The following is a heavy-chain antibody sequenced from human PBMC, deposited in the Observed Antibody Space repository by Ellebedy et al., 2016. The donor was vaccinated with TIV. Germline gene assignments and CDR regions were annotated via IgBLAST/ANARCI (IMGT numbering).Heavy chain of an antibody. V-gene: IGHV1-46*01. CDR1: GYTFTSHY. Sequence: AASVKVSCKASGYTFTSHYIHWMRQAPGHGLEWMGIINPAGGTTYYAQNFQGRVTRTRDTSTSTVYMELNSLRSEDTAVYYCARDSRQWLEQYYYDHWGQGTLVIVSS. D-gene: IGHD6-19*01. CDR3: ARDSRQWLEQYYYDH. CDR2: INPAGGTT. J-gene: IGHJ4*02.